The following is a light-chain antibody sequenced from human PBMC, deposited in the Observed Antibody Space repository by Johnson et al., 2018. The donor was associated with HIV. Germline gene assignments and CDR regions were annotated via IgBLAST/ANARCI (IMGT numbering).Light chain of an antibody. CDR3: GAWDSSLSADV. J-gene: IGLJ1*01. Sequence: QSVLTQPPSVSAAPGQKVTISCSGSSSNIGNNYVSWYQQLPGTAPKLLIYENNKRPSGIPDRFSGSKSGTSATLGITGLQTGAEADYYCGAWDSSLSADVFGTGTKDTVL. CDR2: ENN. V-gene: IGLV1-51*02. CDR1: SSNIGNNY.